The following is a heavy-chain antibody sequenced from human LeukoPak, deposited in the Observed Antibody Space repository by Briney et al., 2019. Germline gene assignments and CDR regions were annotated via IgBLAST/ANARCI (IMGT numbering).Heavy chain of an antibody. D-gene: IGHD1-26*01. CDR1: GGTFSSYA. V-gene: IGHV1-69*05. J-gene: IGHJ4*02. Sequence: SVKVSCKASGGTFSSYAISWVRQAPGQGLEWMGRIIPIFGTANYAQKFQGRVTITTDESTSTAYMELSSLRSEDTAVYYCALRLEVVRELLDPYFDYWGQGTLVTVSS. CDR2: IIPIFGTA. CDR3: ALRLEVVRELLDPYFDY.